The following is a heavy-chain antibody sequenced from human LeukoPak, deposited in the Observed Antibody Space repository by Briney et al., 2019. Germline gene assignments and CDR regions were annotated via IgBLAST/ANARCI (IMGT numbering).Heavy chain of an antibody. Sequence: PGGSLRLSCSASGFTFNSYAMHWVRQAPGKGLDYVSAISNIGGTTYYADSVKDRFIISRDSSKNTLYLQMSSLRAEDTAVYYCAKGYSISSLGFYYFDYWGQGTLVTVSS. CDR1: GFTFNSYA. J-gene: IGHJ4*02. CDR3: AKGYSISSLGFYYFDY. CDR2: ISNIGGTT. D-gene: IGHD6-6*01. V-gene: IGHV3-64D*09.